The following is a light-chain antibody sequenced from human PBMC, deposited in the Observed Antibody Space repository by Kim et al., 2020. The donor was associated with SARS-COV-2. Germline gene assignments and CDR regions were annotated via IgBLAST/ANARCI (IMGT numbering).Light chain of an antibody. CDR1: SGHSSAA. V-gene: IGLV4-69*01. Sequence: QLELTQSPSASASLGASVKLTCTLSSGHSSAAIAWDQQQPEKGHRYLMKLNSDGSHNKGDGIPDRFSGSSSGAERYLTISSLQSEDEADYYCQTWGTGIRVFGGGTQLTVL. CDR2: LNSDGSH. CDR3: QTWGTGIRV. J-gene: IGLJ3*02.